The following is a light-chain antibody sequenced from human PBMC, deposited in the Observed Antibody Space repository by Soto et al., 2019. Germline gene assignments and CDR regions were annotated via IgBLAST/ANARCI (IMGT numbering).Light chain of an antibody. CDR3: SSYTTSSTLV. CDR1: SSDVGGYNY. V-gene: IGLV2-14*01. J-gene: IGLJ3*02. Sequence: QSALTQPASVSGSPGQSITISCTGTSSDVGGYNYVSWYQQHPGKAPKLMIYEVINRPSGVSNRFSASKSGNTASLTISGLQAADEADYYCSSYTTSSTLVFGGGTKLTVL. CDR2: EVI.